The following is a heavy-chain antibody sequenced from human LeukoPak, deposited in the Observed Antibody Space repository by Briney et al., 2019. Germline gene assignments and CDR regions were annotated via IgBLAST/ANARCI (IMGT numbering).Heavy chain of an antibody. CDR3: ARDAPDPVSSGWLSPYWYFDL. V-gene: IGHV4-4*07. Sequence: SETLSLTCTVSDGSISSYYWSWIRQPAGKGLEWIGHIYISGSTNYNPSLKSRVTISVDTSKNQFSLKLSSVTAADTAVYYCARDAPDPVSSGWLSPYWYFDLWGRGTLVTVSS. J-gene: IGHJ2*01. CDR1: DGSISSYY. D-gene: IGHD6-19*01. CDR2: IYISGST.